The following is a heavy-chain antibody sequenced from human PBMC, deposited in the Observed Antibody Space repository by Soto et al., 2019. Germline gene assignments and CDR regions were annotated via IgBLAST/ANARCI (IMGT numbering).Heavy chain of an antibody. CDR2: IIPIFGTA. D-gene: IGHD3-3*01. CDR3: ARGLTYYDFWSGYYCYGMDV. CDR1: GGTFSSYA. Sequence: QVQLVQSGAEVKKPGSSVKVSCKASGGTFSSYAISWVRQAPGQGLEWMGGIIPIFGTANYAQKFQGRVTITADESTSKAYMELSSLRSEDTAVYYCARGLTYYDFWSGYYCYGMDVWGQGTTVTVSS. V-gene: IGHV1-69*01. J-gene: IGHJ6*02.